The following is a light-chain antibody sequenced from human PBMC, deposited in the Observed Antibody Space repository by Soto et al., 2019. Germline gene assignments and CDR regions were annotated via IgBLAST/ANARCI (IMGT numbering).Light chain of an antibody. CDR3: QQYNSYLT. CDR1: QSISSW. V-gene: IGKV1-5*03. CDR2: KAS. J-gene: IGKJ1*01. Sequence: DFQMTQSPSTLSASVGDRVTITCRASQSISSWLAWYQQKPGKAPKLLIYKASTLESGVPSRFSGSGSGTEFTLTISSLQPDDFATYYCQQYNSYLTFGQGTKVEIK.